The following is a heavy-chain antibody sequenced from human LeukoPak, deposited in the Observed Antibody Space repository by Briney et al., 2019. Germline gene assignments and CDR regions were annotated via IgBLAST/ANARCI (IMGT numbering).Heavy chain of an antibody. V-gene: IGHV6-1*01. J-gene: IGHJ6*02. Sequence: KQSQTLSLTCALSGDIVSSDTTAWNWVRQSPSGGLERLGRAYYTSKWITNYAVSVRSRITVNPNTSNNQFSLQLNSVTPEDTAVYYCARGYWALGMNVWGPGTTVTVSS. CDR2: AYYTSKWIT. CDR1: GDIVSSDTTA. D-gene: IGHD6-13*01. CDR3: ARGYWALGMNV.